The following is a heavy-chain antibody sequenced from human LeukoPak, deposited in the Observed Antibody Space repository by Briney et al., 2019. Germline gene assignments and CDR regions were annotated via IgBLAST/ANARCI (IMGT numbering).Heavy chain of an antibody. J-gene: IGHJ6*02. V-gene: IGHV4-59*01. CDR2: IYYSGST. CDR1: GGSISSYY. Sequence: PSETLSHTCTVSGGSISSYYWSWIRQPPGKGLEWIGYIYYSGSTNYNPSLKSRVTISVDTSKNQFSLKLSSVTAADTAVYYCARVACSSTSCYRHYGMDVWGQGTTVTVSS. D-gene: IGHD2-2*02. CDR3: ARVACSSTSCYRHYGMDV.